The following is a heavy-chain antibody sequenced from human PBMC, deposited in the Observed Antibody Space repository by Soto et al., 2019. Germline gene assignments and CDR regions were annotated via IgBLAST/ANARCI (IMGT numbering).Heavy chain of an antibody. D-gene: IGHD6-19*01. CDR1: GYTFTSSG. V-gene: IGHV1-18*01. CDR2: ISAYNGNT. CDR3: ARGAVAGDYYYYYGMDV. J-gene: IGHJ6*02. Sequence: QVQLVQSGAEVKKPGASVRVSCKASGYTFTSSGIGWVRQAPGQGLEWMGWISAYNGNTKYAQILQGRVTMTTDTPTSTADMELRSLRSDDTAVYFCARGAVAGDYYYYYGMDVWGQGTTVTVSS.